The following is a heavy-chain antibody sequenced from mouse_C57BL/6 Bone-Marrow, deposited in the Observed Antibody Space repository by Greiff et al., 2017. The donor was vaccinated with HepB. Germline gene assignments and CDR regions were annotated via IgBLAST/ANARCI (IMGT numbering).Heavy chain of an antibody. V-gene: IGHV1-26*01. CDR2: INPNNGGT. Sequence: VQLQQSGPELVKPGASVKISCKASGYTFTDYYMNWVKQSHGKSLEWIGDINPNNGGTSYNQKFKGKATLTVDKSSSTAYMELRSLTSEDSAVYYFARRSIYYDYEGWYLDVWGTGTTVTVSS. J-gene: IGHJ1*03. CDR1: GYTFTDYY. D-gene: IGHD2-4*01. CDR3: ARRSIYYDYEGWYLDV.